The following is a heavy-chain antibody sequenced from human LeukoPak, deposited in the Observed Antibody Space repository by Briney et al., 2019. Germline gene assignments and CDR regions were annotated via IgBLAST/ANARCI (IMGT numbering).Heavy chain of an antibody. Sequence: SETLSLTCTVPGGSISSTSYYWGWIRQPPGKGLEWIGSMSYSGSTYYNPSLKSRVTISADTSKNQFSLKLSSVTAADTAVYYCARRRGSHYFDYWGQGTLVTVSS. CDR2: MSYSGST. D-gene: IGHD3-16*01. J-gene: IGHJ4*02. CDR3: ARRRGSHYFDY. V-gene: IGHV4-39*01. CDR1: GGSISSTSYY.